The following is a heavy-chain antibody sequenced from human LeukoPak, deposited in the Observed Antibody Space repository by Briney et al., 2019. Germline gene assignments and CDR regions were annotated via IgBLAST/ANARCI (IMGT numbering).Heavy chain of an antibody. D-gene: IGHD3-10*01. V-gene: IGHV1-46*01. Sequence: AASVKVSCKASGYTFTSYYMHWVRQAPGQGLEWMGIINPSGGSTSYAQKFQGRVTMTRDTSTSTVYMELSSLRSEDTAVYYCAREGWFGELLSDWFDPWGQGTLVTVSS. CDR2: INPSGGST. J-gene: IGHJ5*02. CDR1: GYTFTSYY. CDR3: AREGWFGELLSDWFDP.